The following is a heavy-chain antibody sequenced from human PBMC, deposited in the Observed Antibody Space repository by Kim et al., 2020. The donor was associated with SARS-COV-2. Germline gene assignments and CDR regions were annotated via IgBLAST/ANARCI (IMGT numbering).Heavy chain of an antibody. D-gene: IGHD6-13*01. Sequence: GGSLRLSCAASGFTFSSYGMHWVRQAPGKGLEWVAVISYDGSNKYYADSVKGRFTISRDNSKNTLYLQMNSLRAEDTAVYYCATGVLGWQQLHYPFDYWG. V-gene: IGHV3-30*03. CDR3: ATGVLGWQQLHYPFDY. CDR1: GFTFSSYG. J-gene: IGHJ4*01. CDR2: ISYDGSNK.